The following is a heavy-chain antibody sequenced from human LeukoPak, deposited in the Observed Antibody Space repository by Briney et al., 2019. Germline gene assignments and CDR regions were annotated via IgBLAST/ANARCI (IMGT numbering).Heavy chain of an antibody. CDR2: IIPILGIA. CDR1: GGTFSSYT. V-gene: IGHV1-69*04. Sequence: SVKASCKASGGTFSSYTISWVRQAPGRGLEWMGRIIPILGIANYAQKFQGRVTITADKSTSTAYMELSSLRSEDTAVYYCAREPLGHYFDYWGQGTLVTVSS. CDR3: AREPLGHYFDY. D-gene: IGHD1-26*01. J-gene: IGHJ4*02.